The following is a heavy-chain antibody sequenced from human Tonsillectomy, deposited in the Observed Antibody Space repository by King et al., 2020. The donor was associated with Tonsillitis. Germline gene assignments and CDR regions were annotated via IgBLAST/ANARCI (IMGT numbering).Heavy chain of an antibody. V-gene: IGHV4-34*01. CDR3: ASEYSGYDMDF. CDR2: INHSGST. CDR1: GGSFSGFY. J-gene: IGHJ4*02. Sequence: VQLQQWGAGLLKPSETLSLTCAVYGGSFSGFYWSWLRQPPGKGLEWVGEINHSGSTNYNPSLKSRVTISGDTSKNQFSLQLSSVTAADTAVYYCASEYSGYDMDFWGQGTLVTVSS. D-gene: IGHD5-12*01.